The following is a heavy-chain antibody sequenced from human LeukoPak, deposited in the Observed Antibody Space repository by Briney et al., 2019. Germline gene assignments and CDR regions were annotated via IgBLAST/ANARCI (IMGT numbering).Heavy chain of an antibody. Sequence: ASVKVSCKASGYTFTSYYINWVRQAPGQGLEWMGIIIPSGGSTSYAQKFQGRVTLTRDTSTNTVYMELSSLRSEDTAVYYCARARSEAGIDYWGQGTLVTVSS. CDR2: IIPSGGST. V-gene: IGHV1-46*01. J-gene: IGHJ4*02. CDR1: GYTFTSYY. CDR3: ARARSEAGIDY.